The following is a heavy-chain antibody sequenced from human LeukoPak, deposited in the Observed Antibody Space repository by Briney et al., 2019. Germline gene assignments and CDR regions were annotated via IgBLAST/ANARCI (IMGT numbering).Heavy chain of an antibody. J-gene: IGHJ3*02. D-gene: IGHD3-10*01. V-gene: IGHV3-48*03. CDR3: ARFYGSGTYEAFDI. Sequence: PGWSLRLSCVASGFIFSNYDVNWVRQAPGKGLEWLAYISGSGSTKYYADSVKGRFTISRDNAKNSLYLYMNRLRAGDTAVYYCARFYGSGTYEAFDIWGQGTWVTVSS. CDR2: ISGSGSTK. CDR1: GFIFSNYD.